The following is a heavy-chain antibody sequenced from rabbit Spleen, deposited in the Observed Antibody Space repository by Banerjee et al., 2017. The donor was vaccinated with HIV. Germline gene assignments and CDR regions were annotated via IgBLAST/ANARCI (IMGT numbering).Heavy chain of an antibody. D-gene: IGHD1-1*01. J-gene: IGHJ3*01. V-gene: IGHV1S40*01. CDR2: IDDGSSGFT. CDR3: ARDTSSSFSSYGMDL. Sequence: QSLEESGGDLVKPGASLTLTCTASGVSFSLSSYMCWVRQAPGKGLEWIGCIDDGSSGFTYYATWAKGRFTYSKTSSTTVTLQMTRLTAADTATYFCARDTSSSFSSYGMDLWGQGTLVTVS. CDR1: GVSFSLSSY.